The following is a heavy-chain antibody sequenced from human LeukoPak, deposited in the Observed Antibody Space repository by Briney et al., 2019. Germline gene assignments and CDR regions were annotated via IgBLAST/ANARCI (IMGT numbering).Heavy chain of an antibody. CDR2: ISTCNGNS. CDR3: AKDRWRDGSSSFDN. J-gene: IGHJ4*02. D-gene: IGHD6-6*01. V-gene: IGHV1-18*01. Sequence: GASVKVSCKASGYTFTSYSINWVRQAPGQGLEWIGWISTCNGNSNYAQKLQGRVTMTTDTSTSTAYMELRSLRSDDTAMYYCAKDRWRDGSSSFDNWGQGTLVTVSS. CDR1: GYTFTSYS.